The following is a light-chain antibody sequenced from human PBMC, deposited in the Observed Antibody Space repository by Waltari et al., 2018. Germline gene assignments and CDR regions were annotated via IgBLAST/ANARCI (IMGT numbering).Light chain of an antibody. CDR2: RAS. CDR1: QSVGSSS. V-gene: IGKV3-20*01. Sequence: EIELTQSPATASLSPGERVTLSCRASQSVGSSSLAWYQQKPGQAPRLVIYRASRRATCIPDRFSGSGSGTDFSLTISRLEPEDFAVYYCQQHGTLPATFGQGTKVEIK. CDR3: QQHGTLPAT. J-gene: IGKJ1*01.